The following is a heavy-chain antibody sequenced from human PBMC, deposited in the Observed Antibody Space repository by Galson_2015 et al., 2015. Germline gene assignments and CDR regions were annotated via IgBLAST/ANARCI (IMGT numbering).Heavy chain of an antibody. V-gene: IGHV3-13*05. CDR2: IGTAGDP. D-gene: IGHD6-19*01. CDR3: ARGLVSGWDCVFEL. CDR1: GFTFSSYD. Sequence: SLRLSCAASGFTFSSYDMHWVRQATGKGLEWVSAIGTAGDPYYPGSVKGRFTISRENAKNSLYLQMNSLRAGDTAVYYCARGLVSGWDCVFELWGRGTLVTVSS. J-gene: IGHJ2*01.